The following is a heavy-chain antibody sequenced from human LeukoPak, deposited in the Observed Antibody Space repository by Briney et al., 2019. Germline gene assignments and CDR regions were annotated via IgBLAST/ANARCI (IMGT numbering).Heavy chain of an antibody. CDR1: GFTFSSYW. V-gene: IGHV3-74*01. Sequence: GGSLRLSCAASGFTFSSYWMHWVRQAPGKGLVWVPRINSDGSSTSYADSVKGRFTISRDNAKNTLYLQMNSLRAEDTAVYYCARDGYIYCSGGSCYEDAFDIWGQGTMVTVSS. CDR3: ARDGYIYCSGGSCYEDAFDI. J-gene: IGHJ3*02. D-gene: IGHD2-15*01. CDR2: INSDGSST.